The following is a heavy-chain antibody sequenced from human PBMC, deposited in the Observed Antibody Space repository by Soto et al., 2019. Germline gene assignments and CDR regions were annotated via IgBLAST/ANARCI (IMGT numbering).Heavy chain of an antibody. CDR3: ARDSDCHSTSCFFPPHV. J-gene: IGHJ6*02. D-gene: IGHD2-2*01. CDR2: ISGGGSYI. V-gene: IGHV3-21*06. Sequence: GGSLRLSCVASGFKFSSYALTWVRQVPGKGLEWVSGISGGGSYIFYADSVQGRFSISRDNPKNSLFLEMNSLRVEDTAVYYCARDSDCHSTSCFFPPHVWGQGTTVTVSS. CDR1: GFKFSSYA.